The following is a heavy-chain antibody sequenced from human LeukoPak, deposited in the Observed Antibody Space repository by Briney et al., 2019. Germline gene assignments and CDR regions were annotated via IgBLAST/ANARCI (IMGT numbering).Heavy chain of an antibody. D-gene: IGHD5-24*01. Sequence: SETLSLTCTVSGDSISGNYWTWIRQPPGKGLEWIGYIYYSGSTNYNASLKSRVPISVDTSKNQFSLKLSSVTAADTAVYYCARLGDGDNLRYFDYGGQGTLVTVS. CDR3: ARLGDGDNLRYFDY. V-gene: IGHV4-59*08. CDR2: IYYSGST. CDR1: GDSISGNY. J-gene: IGHJ4*02.